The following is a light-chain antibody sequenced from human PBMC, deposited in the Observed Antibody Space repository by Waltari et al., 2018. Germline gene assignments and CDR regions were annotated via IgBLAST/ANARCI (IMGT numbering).Light chain of an antibody. J-gene: IGKJ1*01. V-gene: IGKV1-5*03. CDR2: KAS. Sequence: DIQMTQSPSSLSASVGDRVTITCRASQGISSWLAWYQQKTGKAPNLLIYKASSLLSGVPSRFSGSGSGTDFTLTISSLQPDDFATYYCQQYTSAPWTFGQGTKVEIK. CDR3: QQYTSAPWT. CDR1: QGISSW.